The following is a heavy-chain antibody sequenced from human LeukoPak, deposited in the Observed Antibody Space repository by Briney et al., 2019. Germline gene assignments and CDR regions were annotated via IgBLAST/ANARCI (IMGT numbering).Heavy chain of an antibody. CDR3: ARDSYPVEYYYGMDV. V-gene: IGHV3-33*01. CDR1: GFTFSSYG. D-gene: IGHD3-3*01. CDR2: IWYDGSNK. Sequence: GGSLRLSCAASGFTFSSYGMHWVRQAPGKGLEWVAVIWYDGSNKYYADSVKGRFTISRDNSKNTLYLQMNSLRAEDTAVYYCARDSYPVEYYYGMDVWGQGTTVTVSS. J-gene: IGHJ6*02.